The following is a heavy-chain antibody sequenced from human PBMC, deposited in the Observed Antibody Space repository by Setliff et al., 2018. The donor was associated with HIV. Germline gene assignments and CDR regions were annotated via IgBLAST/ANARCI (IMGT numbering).Heavy chain of an antibody. CDR2: IYTSGST. D-gene: IGHD4-17*01. J-gene: IGHJ4*02. CDR1: GGSISSGSYY. V-gene: IGHV4-61*02. Sequence: SDTLSLTFTVSGGSISSGSYYWSWIRQPAGKGLEWIGRIYTSGSTNYNPSLKSRVTISVDTSKNQFSLKLSSVTAADTAVYYCARETTTVSDFDYWGQGTLVTVSS. CDR3: ARETTTVSDFDY.